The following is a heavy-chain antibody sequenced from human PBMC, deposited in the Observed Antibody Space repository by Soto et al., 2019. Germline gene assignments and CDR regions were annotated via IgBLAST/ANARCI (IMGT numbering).Heavy chain of an antibody. D-gene: IGHD5-12*01. V-gene: IGHV3-21*01. CDR3: ATMATISSFDY. J-gene: IGHJ4*02. CDR2: ISSSSSYM. Sequence: GGSLRLSCAASGFTFSTYSMNWVRQAPGKGLEWVSSISSSSSYMYYTDSVKGRFTISRDNAKNSLFLQMNSLRAEDTAIYYCATMATISSFDYWGQGTLVTVSS. CDR1: GFTFSTYS.